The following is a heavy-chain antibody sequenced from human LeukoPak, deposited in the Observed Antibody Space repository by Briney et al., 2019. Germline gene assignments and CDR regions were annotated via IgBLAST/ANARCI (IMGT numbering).Heavy chain of an antibody. J-gene: IGHJ3*02. D-gene: IGHD3-10*01. Sequence: SGPSLRLSCAPSGFTVSTYNTNWAGHAPGKGRKWFSSISVSSRDTYYADSVKGRFTISRDNAKTSLYLQMKSLRAEDTAVYFCAREGHGSGSYYSGEAFDIWGQGTMVTVSS. CDR3: AREGHGSGSYYSGEAFDI. CDR1: GFTVSTYN. CDR2: ISVSSRDT. V-gene: IGHV3-21*01.